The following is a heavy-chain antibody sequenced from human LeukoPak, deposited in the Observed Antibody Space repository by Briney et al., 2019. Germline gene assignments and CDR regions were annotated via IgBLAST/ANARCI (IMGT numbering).Heavy chain of an antibody. J-gene: IGHJ4*02. Sequence: GGSLRLSCTASGFTFGDYAMSWVRQAPGKGLEWVGFIRSKAYGGTTEYAASVKGRFTISRDDSKSIAYLQMNSLKTEDTAVYYCTSEYDYGGNRHLFDYWGQGTLVTVSS. CDR3: TSEYDYGGNRHLFDY. V-gene: IGHV3-49*04. CDR2: IRSKAYGGTT. CDR1: GFTFGDYA. D-gene: IGHD4-17*01.